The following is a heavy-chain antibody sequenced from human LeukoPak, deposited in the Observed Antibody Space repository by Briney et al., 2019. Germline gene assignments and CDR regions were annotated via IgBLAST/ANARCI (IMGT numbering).Heavy chain of an antibody. CDR1: GYTFTGYY. V-gene: IGHV1-2*02. CDR3: ARSGSYYKGFDP. J-gene: IGHJ5*02. CDR2: INPNSGGT. D-gene: IGHD3-10*01. Sequence: ASVKVSCKASGYTFTGYYMHWVRQAPGQGLEWMGWINPNSGGTNYAQKLQGRVTMTTDTSTSTAYMELRSLRSDDTAVYYCARSGSYYKGFDPWGQGTLVTVSS.